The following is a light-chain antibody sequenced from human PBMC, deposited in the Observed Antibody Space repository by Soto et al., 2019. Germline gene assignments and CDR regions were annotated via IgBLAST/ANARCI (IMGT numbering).Light chain of an antibody. Sequence: SVLPQPRSGSGSPGQSVTISCTGTGSDVGGFDSVSWYQQHPGKAPKLMIYDVSKRPSGVPDRFSGSKSGNTASLTISGLQAGDEADYYCCSYAGTYTYVFGTGTKVTVL. CDR2: DVS. J-gene: IGLJ1*01. CDR3: CSYAGTYTYV. CDR1: GSDVGGFDS. V-gene: IGLV2-11*01.